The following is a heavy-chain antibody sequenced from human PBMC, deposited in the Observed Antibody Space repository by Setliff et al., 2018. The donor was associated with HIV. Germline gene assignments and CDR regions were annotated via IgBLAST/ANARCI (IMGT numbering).Heavy chain of an antibody. J-gene: IGHJ4*02. Sequence: SETLSLTCTVSGGSISSYYWSWIRQPPGKGLGWIGYISYSGSTLYNPSLRSRLSMSVDTSKNQFSLELSSVTAADTAVYFCARDFLRSGYFDSWGQGKLVTVSS. CDR3: ARDFLRSGYFDS. CDR2: ISYSGST. D-gene: IGHD3-3*01. CDR1: GGSISSYY. V-gene: IGHV4-59*06.